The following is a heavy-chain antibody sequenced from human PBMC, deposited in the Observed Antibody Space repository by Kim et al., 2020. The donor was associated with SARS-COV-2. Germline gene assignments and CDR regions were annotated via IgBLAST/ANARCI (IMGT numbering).Heavy chain of an antibody. CDR2: INSDGSIT. Sequence: GGSLRLSCAVSRFTFNNYWINWVRHAPGKGLVWVSRINSDGSITNYADSVKGRFTMSRDNAENTLYLQMNSLRAEDTAVYYCARGFFRDCFDVWGQGTTVTVSS. V-gene: IGHV3-74*01. J-gene: IGHJ6*02. D-gene: IGHD2-21*02. CDR1: RFTFNNYW. CDR3: ARGFFRDCFDV.